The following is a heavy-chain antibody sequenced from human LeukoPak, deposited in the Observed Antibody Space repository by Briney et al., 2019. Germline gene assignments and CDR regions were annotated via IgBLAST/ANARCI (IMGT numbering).Heavy chain of an antibody. CDR1: GFTFSSRDW. Sequence: GGSLRLSCVASGFTFSSRDWMTWVRQAPGKGLEWVANIKQDGSEKNYVDSVKGRFTISRDNSKNTLYLQMNSLRDEDTAVYYCAKHARLYGDNSGGMPDYWGQGTLVIVSS. CDR3: AKHARLYGDNSGGMPDY. CDR2: IKQDGSEK. J-gene: IGHJ4*02. V-gene: IGHV3-7*01. D-gene: IGHD4-23*01.